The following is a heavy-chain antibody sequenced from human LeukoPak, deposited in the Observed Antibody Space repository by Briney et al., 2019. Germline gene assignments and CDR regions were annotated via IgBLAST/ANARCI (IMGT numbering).Heavy chain of an antibody. Sequence: GASVKVSCKASGGTFSSYAISWVRQATGQVPEWMGRIIPIFGIANHAQKFPGRVTITADKSTSTAYRELSSLRSEDTAVYYCAREGVVTATEAFDIWGQGTMVTVSS. V-gene: IGHV1-69*04. CDR1: GGTFSSYA. CDR2: IIPIFGIA. D-gene: IGHD2-21*02. CDR3: AREGVVTATEAFDI. J-gene: IGHJ3*02.